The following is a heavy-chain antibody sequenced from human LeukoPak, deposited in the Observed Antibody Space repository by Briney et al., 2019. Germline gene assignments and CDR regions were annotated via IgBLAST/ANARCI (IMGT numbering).Heavy chain of an antibody. V-gene: IGHV4-34*01. Sequence: PSETLSLTCAVYGGSFSGYYWSWIRQPPGKGLEWIGEINHSGSTNYNPSLKSRVTISVDTSKNQFSLKLSSVAAADTAVYYCARQVITMIVVVVHKGRFDPWGQGTLVTVSS. CDR1: GGSFSGYY. D-gene: IGHD3-22*01. CDR3: ARQVITMIVVVVHKGRFDP. J-gene: IGHJ5*02. CDR2: INHSGST.